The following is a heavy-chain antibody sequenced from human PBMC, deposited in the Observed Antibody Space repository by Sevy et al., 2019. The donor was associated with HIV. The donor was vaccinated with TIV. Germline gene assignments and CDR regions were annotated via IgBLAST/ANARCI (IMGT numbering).Heavy chain of an antibody. D-gene: IGHD3-10*01. CDR1: GGTFSSFA. Sequence: ASVKVSCKASGGTFSSFALSWVRQAPGQGLVWMGGIIPIFGTTKYAQKFQGRVTIIADESTSTAYMELSSLGSEDTAVYYCARPSYGSGRGYQNYFYYYGMDDWGPGTTVTVSS. J-gene: IGHJ6*02. V-gene: IGHV1-69*13. CDR2: IIPIFGTT. CDR3: ARPSYGSGRGYQNYFYYYGMDD.